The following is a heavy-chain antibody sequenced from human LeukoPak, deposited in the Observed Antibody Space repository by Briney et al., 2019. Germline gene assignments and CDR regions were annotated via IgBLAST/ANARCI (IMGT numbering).Heavy chain of an antibody. D-gene: IGHD6-19*01. CDR1: GFTFSNYG. CDR3: ARDLRSGWSDY. Sequence: GGSLRLSCAASGFTFSNYGMHWVRQAPGKGLEWVAVIYNDGSKTYYADSVKGRFTIARDDSRKMVHLQMNTLRGEDTAVYYCARDLRSGWSDYWGQGTLVTVSS. J-gene: IGHJ4*02. CDR2: IYNDGSKT. V-gene: IGHV3-33*01.